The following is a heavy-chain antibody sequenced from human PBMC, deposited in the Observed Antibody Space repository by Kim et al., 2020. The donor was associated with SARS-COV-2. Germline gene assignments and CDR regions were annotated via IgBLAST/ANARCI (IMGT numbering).Heavy chain of an antibody. CDR3: ARGYAGP. CDR1: GGSFSGYY. V-gene: IGHV4-34*01. CDR2: INHSGST. Sequence: SETLSLTCAVYGGSFSGYYWSWIRQPPGKGLEWIGKINHSGSTNYNPSLKSRVTISVDTSKNQFSLKLSSVTAADTAVYYCARGYAGPWGQGTLVTVSS. J-gene: IGHJ5*02.